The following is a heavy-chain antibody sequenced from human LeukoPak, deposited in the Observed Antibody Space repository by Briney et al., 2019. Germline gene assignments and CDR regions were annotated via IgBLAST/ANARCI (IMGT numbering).Heavy chain of an antibody. Sequence: GGSLRLSCAASGFTFSSHAMSWVRQAPGKGLEWVSAISGSGGSTYYADSVKGRFTISRDNSKNTLYLQMNSLRAEDTAVYYCAKVRRGAAMALDAFDIWGQGTMVTVSS. CDR1: GFTFSSHA. CDR2: ISGSGGST. V-gene: IGHV3-23*01. CDR3: AKVRRGAAMALDAFDI. D-gene: IGHD5-18*01. J-gene: IGHJ3*02.